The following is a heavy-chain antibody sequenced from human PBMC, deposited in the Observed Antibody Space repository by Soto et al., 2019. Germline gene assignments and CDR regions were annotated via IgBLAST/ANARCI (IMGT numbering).Heavy chain of an antibody. Sequence: QPGGSLRLSCAASGFLFSTSPMNWVRQAPGKGLEWIAHIRGYSSDIYYAGSLRGRFTISKDSARDSLYLQMNDLRDEDTAVYYCATDRDYALDHWGQGILVTVSS. CDR2: IRGYSSDI. CDR3: ATDRDYALDH. D-gene: IGHD4-17*01. V-gene: IGHV3-48*02. CDR1: GFLFSTSP. J-gene: IGHJ4*02.